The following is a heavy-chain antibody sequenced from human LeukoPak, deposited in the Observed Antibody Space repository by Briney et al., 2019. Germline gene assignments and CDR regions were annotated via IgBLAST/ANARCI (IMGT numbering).Heavy chain of an antibody. CDR1: GYTFTSYD. J-gene: IGHJ4*02. D-gene: IGHD3-3*01. Sequence: ASVKVSCKASGYTFTSYDINWVRQATGQGLEWMGWVNPNSGNTGYAQKFQGRVTMTRNTSISTAYMELSSLRSEDTAVYYCARGLSYDFWSGYYLKSGDYWGQGTLVTVSS. V-gene: IGHV1-8*01. CDR2: VNPNSGNT. CDR3: ARGLSYDFWSGYYLKSGDY.